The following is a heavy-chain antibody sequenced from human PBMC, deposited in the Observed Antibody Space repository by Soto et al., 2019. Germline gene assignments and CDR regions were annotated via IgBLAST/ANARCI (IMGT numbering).Heavy chain of an antibody. D-gene: IGHD3-9*01. Sequence: LSLSCAASGFTFSHAWMNCVRQAPGKGLEWVGRIKSKTDGGTTDYAAPVKGRFTISRDDSKNTLYLQMNSLKTEDTAVYYCSLTGYYYYYGMDVWGQGTTVTV. J-gene: IGHJ6*02. CDR1: GFTFSHAW. CDR3: SLTGYYYYYGMDV. CDR2: IKSKTDGGTT. V-gene: IGHV3-15*07.